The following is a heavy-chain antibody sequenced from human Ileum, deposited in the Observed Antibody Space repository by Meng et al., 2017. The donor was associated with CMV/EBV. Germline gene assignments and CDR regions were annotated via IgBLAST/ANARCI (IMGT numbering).Heavy chain of an antibody. CDR3: AHSPGTYYYNSGGYYSFGYFDY. CDR1: GVS. V-gene: IGHV2-5*02. CDR2: IYWDDDQ. Sequence: GVSVGWIRQPPGEALAWLALIYWDDDQRYSPSLRSRLTITKDTSKNQVVLTMTNVDPADTATYYCAHSPGTYYYNSGGYYSFGYFDYWGQGALVTVSS. D-gene: IGHD3-22*01. J-gene: IGHJ4*02.